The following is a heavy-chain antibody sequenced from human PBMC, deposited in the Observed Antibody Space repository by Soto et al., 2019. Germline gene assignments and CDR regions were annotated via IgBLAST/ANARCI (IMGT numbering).Heavy chain of an antibody. CDR2: ISYDGSNK. Sequence: QVQLVESGGGVVQPGRSLRLSCAASGFTFSSYGMHWVRQAPGKGLEWVAVISYDGSNKYYADSVKGRFTISRDNSKNTLYLQMNSLRAEDTAVYYCAKEGARVGAAHFDYWGQGTLVTVSS. CDR1: GFTFSSYG. D-gene: IGHD1-26*01. V-gene: IGHV3-30*18. J-gene: IGHJ4*02. CDR3: AKEGARVGAAHFDY.